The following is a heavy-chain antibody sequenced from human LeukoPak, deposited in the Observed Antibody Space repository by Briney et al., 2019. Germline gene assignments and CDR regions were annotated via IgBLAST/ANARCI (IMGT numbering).Heavy chain of an antibody. J-gene: IGHJ4*02. Sequence: ASVKVSCKASGYTFTGYYMHWVRQAPGQGLEWMGRINPNSGGTNYAQKFQGRVTMTRDTSISTAYMELSRLRSDDTAGYYCARVRGLYYDSSGYLFDYWGQGTLVTVSS. CDR3: ARVRGLYYDSSGYLFDY. CDR1: GYTFTGYY. CDR2: INPNSGGT. D-gene: IGHD3-22*01. V-gene: IGHV1-2*06.